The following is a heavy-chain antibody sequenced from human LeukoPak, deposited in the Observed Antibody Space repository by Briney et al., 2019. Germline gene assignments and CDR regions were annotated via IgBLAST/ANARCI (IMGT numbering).Heavy chain of an antibody. Sequence: PSETLSLACTVSGGSISSSSYYWGWIRQPPGKGLEWIGSIYYSGSTYYNPSLKSRVTISVDTSKNQFSLKLSSVTAADTAVYYCARFVTSGIVVVPAATGFDYWGQGTLVTVSS. CDR3: ARFVTSGIVVVPAATGFDY. D-gene: IGHD2-2*01. J-gene: IGHJ4*02. V-gene: IGHV4-39*01. CDR1: GGSISSSSYY. CDR2: IYYSGST.